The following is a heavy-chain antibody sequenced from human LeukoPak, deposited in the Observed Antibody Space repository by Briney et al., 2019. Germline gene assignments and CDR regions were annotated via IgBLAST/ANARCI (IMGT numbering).Heavy chain of an antibody. J-gene: IGHJ6*02. CDR1: GYTFIGYY. CDR3: ARSAYGMDV. CDR2: INPNSGVT. Sequence: ASVKVSCKASGYTFIGYYMTWVRQAPGQGLEWMGWINPNSGVTNYAQKFQGRVTMTRDSAISTAYMELSRLRSDDTAVYYCARSAYGMDVWGQGTTVTVSS. V-gene: IGHV1-2*02.